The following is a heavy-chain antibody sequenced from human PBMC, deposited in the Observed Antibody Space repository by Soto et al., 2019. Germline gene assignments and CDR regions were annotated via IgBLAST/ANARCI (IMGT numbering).Heavy chain of an antibody. CDR1: GFTFSDYY. Sequence: PGGSLRLSCAASGFTFSDYYMSWIRQAPGKGLEWVSYISSSGSTIYYADSVKGRFTISRDNAKNSLYLQMNSLRAEDTAVYYCQGGGYYGSGTAHGAFDIWGQGTMVTVSS. CDR2: ISSSGSTI. CDR3: QGGGYYGSGTAHGAFDI. J-gene: IGHJ3*02. D-gene: IGHD3-10*01. V-gene: IGHV3-11*01.